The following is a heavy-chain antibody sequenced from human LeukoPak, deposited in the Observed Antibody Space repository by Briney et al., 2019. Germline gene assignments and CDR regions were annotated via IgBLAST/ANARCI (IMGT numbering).Heavy chain of an antibody. D-gene: IGHD3-22*01. Sequence: GGSLRLPCAASGFTFSSYWMSWVRQAPGKGLEWVANIKQDGSEKYYVDSVKGRFTISRDNAKNSLYLQMNSLRAEDTAVYYCARDAYDSSGYSGAVDYWGQGTLVTVSS. CDR3: ARDAYDSSGYSGAVDY. CDR2: IKQDGSEK. CDR1: GFTFSSYW. J-gene: IGHJ4*02. V-gene: IGHV3-7*01.